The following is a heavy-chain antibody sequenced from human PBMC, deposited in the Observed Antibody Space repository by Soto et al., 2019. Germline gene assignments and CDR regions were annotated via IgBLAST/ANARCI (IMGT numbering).Heavy chain of an antibody. CDR3: AKNPREWQQLYYFDY. Sequence: PGGSLRLSCAASGFPLSRYGMHWARQAPGKGLEWVAVMSYDGFNKYYADSVKRRFTSSRDDSKDTLYLQMSSLRAEDTAVYYCAKNPREWQQLYYFDYWGQGTMVTVSS. V-gene: IGHV3-30*18. CDR1: GFPLSRYG. J-gene: IGHJ4*02. CDR2: MSYDGFNK. D-gene: IGHD1-26*01.